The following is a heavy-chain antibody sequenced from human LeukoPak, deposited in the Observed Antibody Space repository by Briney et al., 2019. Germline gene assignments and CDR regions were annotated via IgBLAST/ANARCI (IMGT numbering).Heavy chain of an antibody. D-gene: IGHD4-11*01. CDR1: GFTVSSNY. V-gene: IGHV3-21*01. CDR2: ISSSSSYI. CDR3: ARDPYSGLFDY. J-gene: IGHJ4*02. Sequence: GGSLRLSCAASGFTVSSNYMNWVRQAPGKGLEWVSSISSSSSYIYYADSVKGRFTISRDNAKNSLYLQMNSLRAEDTAVYYCARDPYSGLFDYWGQGTLVTVSS.